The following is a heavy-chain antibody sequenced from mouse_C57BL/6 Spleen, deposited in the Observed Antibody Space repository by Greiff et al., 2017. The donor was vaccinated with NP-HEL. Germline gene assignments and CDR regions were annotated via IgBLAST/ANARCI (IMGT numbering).Heavy chain of an antibody. Sequence: QVQLQQSGAELAKPGASVKLSCKASGYTFTSYWMHWVKQRPGQGLEWIGYINPSSGYTKYNQKFKDKATLTADKSSSTAYMQLSSLTYEDSAVYYCANYYYGSQYAMDYWGQGTSVTVSS. D-gene: IGHD1-1*01. CDR3: ANYYYGSQYAMDY. CDR2: INPSSGYT. V-gene: IGHV1-7*01. J-gene: IGHJ4*01. CDR1: GYTFTSYW.